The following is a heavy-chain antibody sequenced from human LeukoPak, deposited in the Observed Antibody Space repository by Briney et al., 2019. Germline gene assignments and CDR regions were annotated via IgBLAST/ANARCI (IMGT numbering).Heavy chain of an antibody. V-gene: IGHV3-30*18. Sequence: GGSLRLSCAASGFTFSSYGMHWVRQAPGKGLGWVAVISYDGSNKYYADSVKGRFTISRDNSKNTLYLQMNSLRAEDTAVYYCAKGQLRYCSGGSCYAPDDYWGQGTLVTVSS. J-gene: IGHJ4*02. CDR2: ISYDGSNK. D-gene: IGHD2-15*01. CDR3: AKGQLRYCSGGSCYAPDDY. CDR1: GFTFSSYG.